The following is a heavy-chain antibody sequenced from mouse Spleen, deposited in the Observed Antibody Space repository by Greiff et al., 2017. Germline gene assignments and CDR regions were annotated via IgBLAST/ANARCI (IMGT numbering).Heavy chain of an antibody. CDR1: GFTFSSYA. Sequence: EVKVVESGGGLVKLGGSLKLSCAASGFTFSSYAMSWVRQTPEKRLEWVATISSGGGNTYYPDSVKGRFTISRDNAKNTLYLQMSSLKSEDTAMYYGARGDGNRWYFDYWGQGTTLTVSS. D-gene: IGHD2-1*01. V-gene: IGHV5-9*04. CDR2: ISSGGGNT. CDR3: ARGDGNRWYFDY. J-gene: IGHJ2*01.